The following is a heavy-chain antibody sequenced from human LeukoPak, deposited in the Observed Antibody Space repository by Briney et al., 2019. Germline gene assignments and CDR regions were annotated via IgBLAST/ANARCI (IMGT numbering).Heavy chain of an antibody. D-gene: IGHD2-2*01. J-gene: IGHJ5*02. CDR1: GFSFSTYA. CDR2: IGDSGGTT. Sequence: GGSLRLSCVASGFSFSTYAMSWVRQAPGKGLVWLSAIGDSGGTTYYADSVKGRFTISRDNSKNTLYLQVNSLRAEDTATYYCAKLPKGYCSSTACPNWFDPWGQGTLVTVSS. V-gene: IGHV3-23*01. CDR3: AKLPKGYCSSTACPNWFDP.